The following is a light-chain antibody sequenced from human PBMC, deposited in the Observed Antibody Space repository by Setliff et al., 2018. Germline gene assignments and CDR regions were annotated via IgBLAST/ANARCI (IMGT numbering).Light chain of an antibody. CDR3: QSYDSSLNYV. J-gene: IGLJ1*01. CDR2: GNS. V-gene: IGLV1-40*01. Sequence: SVLTQPPSVSGAPGQRVTISCTGSSSNIGAGYDVHWYQQLPGTAPKLLIYGNSNRPSGVPDRFSGSKSGTSASLAITGLQAEDEADYYCQSYDSSLNYVFGTGTKGTVL. CDR1: SSNIGAGYD.